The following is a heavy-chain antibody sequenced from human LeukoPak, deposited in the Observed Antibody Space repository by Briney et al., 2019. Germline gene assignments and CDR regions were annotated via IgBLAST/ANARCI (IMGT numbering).Heavy chain of an antibody. V-gene: IGHV4-34*01. CDR1: GGSLSFYY. D-gene: IGHD3-10*01. J-gene: IGHJ6*03. CDR2: ISQNGDS. CDR3: ARAAGGLLPHYYYYYYMDV. Sequence: PSETLSLTCGVSGGSLSFYYWSWIRQSPGKGLEWIAEISQNGDSNYNMSLKSRVTISVDTSKNQFSLKLSSVTAADTAVYYCARAAGGLLPHYYYYYYMDVWGKGNTVTVSS.